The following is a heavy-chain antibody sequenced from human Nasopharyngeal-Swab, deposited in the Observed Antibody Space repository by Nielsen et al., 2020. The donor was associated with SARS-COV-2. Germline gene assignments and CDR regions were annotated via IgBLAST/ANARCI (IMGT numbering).Heavy chain of an antibody. D-gene: IGHD3-10*01. CDR2: IKQDGSEK. Sequence: GESLKISCAASGFTFSSYWMSWVRQAPGKGLEWVANIKQDGSEKCYVDSVKGRFTISRDNAKNSLYLQMNSLRAEDTAVYYCARGGGSGSYWDYWGQGTLVTVSS. CDR3: ARGGGSGSYWDY. CDR1: GFTFSSYW. V-gene: IGHV3-7*01. J-gene: IGHJ4*02.